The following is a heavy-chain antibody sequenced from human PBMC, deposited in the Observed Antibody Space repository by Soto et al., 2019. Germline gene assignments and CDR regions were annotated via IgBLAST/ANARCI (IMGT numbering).Heavy chain of an antibody. V-gene: IGHV2-5*01. CDR2: IYWNDDR. CDR3: IYRRASWDYHGLDV. Sequence: GXGPTLVNPTQTLTLTCTFSGFSLTTGGVGVGWIRQPPGRSLEWLAVIYWNDDRRRSPSLENRLTITKDTSKNQVVLTMTNMDPVDTATYYCIYRRASWDYHGLDVWGQGTPVTVSS. D-gene: IGHD2-21*01. J-gene: IGHJ6*02. CDR1: GFSLTTGGVG.